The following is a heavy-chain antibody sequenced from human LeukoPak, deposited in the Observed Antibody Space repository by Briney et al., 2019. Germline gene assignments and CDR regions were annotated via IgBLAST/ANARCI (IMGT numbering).Heavy chain of an antibody. Sequence: PSETLSLTCTVSGGSISSYYWSWIRQPPGKGLEWIGYIYYSGSTNYNPSLKSRVTISVDKSKNQFSLKLSSVTAADTAVYYCARRHYYDSSGYTIDAFDIWGQGTMVTVSS. CDR2: IYYSGST. CDR3: ARRHYYDSSGYTIDAFDI. V-gene: IGHV4-59*12. CDR1: GGSISSYY. J-gene: IGHJ3*02. D-gene: IGHD3-22*01.